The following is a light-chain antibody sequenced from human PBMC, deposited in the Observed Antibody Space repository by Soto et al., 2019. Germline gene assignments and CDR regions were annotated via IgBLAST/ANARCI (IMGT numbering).Light chain of an antibody. Sequence: EIVLTQSPATLSVSPGETASLSCRASQSAGSYLAWYQQKPGRAPRLLIYCASARATGIPARFSGSGSGTDFELTISSLEPEYFAVYDYQQRSPWPSSITFGQGTRLEI. J-gene: IGKJ5*01. V-gene: IGKV3-11*01. CDR3: QQRSPWPSSIT. CDR2: CAS. CDR1: QSAGSY.